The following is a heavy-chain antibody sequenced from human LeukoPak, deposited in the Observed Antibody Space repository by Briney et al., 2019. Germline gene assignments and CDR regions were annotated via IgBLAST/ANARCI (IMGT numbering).Heavy chain of an antibody. CDR2: IYYSGST. J-gene: IGHJ4*02. Sequence: PSETLSLTCTVSGGSISSYYWSWIRQPPGKGLEWIGSIYYSGSTNYNPSLKSRVTISVDTSKNQFSLKLSSVTAADTAVYCCARAPYDILTGYYSFDYWGQGTLVTVSS. V-gene: IGHV4-59*01. CDR1: GGSISSYY. D-gene: IGHD3-9*01. CDR3: ARAPYDILTGYYSFDY.